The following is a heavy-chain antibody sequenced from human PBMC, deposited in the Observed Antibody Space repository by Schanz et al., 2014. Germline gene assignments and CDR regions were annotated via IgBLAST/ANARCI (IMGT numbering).Heavy chain of an antibody. V-gene: IGHV3-74*01. D-gene: IGHD6-13*01. CDR3: ARDQGYTTSWHIFDV. CDR2: INGDGSNT. CDR1: GFTFSPYW. Sequence: EVQLVESGGGLVQPGGSLRLSCGSSGFTFSPYWMHWVRQAPGKGLVWVSRINGDGSNTNYADSVKGRFTISRDNAKNTLYLQMNSLSAEDTAGYYCARDQGYTTSWHIFDVWGQGTLVTVSS. J-gene: IGHJ4*02.